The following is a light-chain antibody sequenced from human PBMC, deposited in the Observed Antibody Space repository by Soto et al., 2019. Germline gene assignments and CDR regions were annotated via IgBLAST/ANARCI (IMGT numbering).Light chain of an antibody. J-gene: IGKJ1*01. V-gene: IGKV3-20*01. CDR2: GAS. CDR3: QQYGSSGT. Sequence: PGERATLSCRASQSVSNNYLAWYQQKPGQAPRLLIYGASNRATGIPDRFSGSGSGTDFTLTISRLEPEDFAVYYCQQYGSSGTFGQGTKVDIK. CDR1: QSVSNNY.